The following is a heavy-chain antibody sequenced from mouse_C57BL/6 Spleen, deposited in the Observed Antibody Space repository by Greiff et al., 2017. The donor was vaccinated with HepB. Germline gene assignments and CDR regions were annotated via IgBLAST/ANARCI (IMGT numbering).Heavy chain of an antibody. Sequence: VKLQESGAELVKPGASVKISCKASGYAFSSYWMNWVKQRPGKGLEWIGLIYPGDGDTNYNGKFKGKATLTADKSSSTAYMQLSSLTSEDSAVYFCARSRYDYGGDYWGQGTTLTVSS. V-gene: IGHV1-80*01. CDR1: GYAFSSYW. D-gene: IGHD2-4*01. CDR3: ARSRYDYGGDY. CDR2: IYPGDGDT. J-gene: IGHJ2*01.